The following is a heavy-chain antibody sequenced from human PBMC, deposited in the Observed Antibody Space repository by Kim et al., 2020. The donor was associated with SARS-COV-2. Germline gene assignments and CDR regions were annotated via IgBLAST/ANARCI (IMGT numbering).Heavy chain of an antibody. Sequence: GGSLRLSCAASGFTLSNYGMGWVRQAPGKGLEWVSTISVSGGTYYAASAKGRFTISRDNSKNTLYLQMNSMSVEDTADSYCAPCGRVDAAFVYWWQGTVV. CDR3: APCGRVDAAFVY. V-gene: IGHV3-23*01. D-gene: IGHD1-26*01. CDR1: GFTLSNYG. CDR2: ISVSGGT. J-gene: IGHJ4*02.